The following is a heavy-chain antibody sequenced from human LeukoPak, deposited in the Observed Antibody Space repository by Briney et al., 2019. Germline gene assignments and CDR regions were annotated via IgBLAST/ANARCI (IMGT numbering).Heavy chain of an antibody. V-gene: IGHV3-7*05. CDR3: ATGRSLNWFDP. CDR1: GFIFSSYW. D-gene: IGHD1-26*01. CDR2: IKEDGSEK. Sequence: GGSLRLSCAASGFIFSSYWMSWVRQAPGKGLEWVANIKEDGSEKYYMDSVKGRFTISRDNAKNSLYLQMDSLRAEDTAVYYCATGRSLNWFDPWGQGTLVTVSS. J-gene: IGHJ5*02.